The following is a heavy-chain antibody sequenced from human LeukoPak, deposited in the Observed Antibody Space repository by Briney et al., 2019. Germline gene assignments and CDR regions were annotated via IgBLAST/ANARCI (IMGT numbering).Heavy chain of an antibody. J-gene: IGHJ4*02. V-gene: IGHV3-23*01. Sequence: GGSLRLSCAASGFTFSSYAMSWVRQAPGKGLEWVSAISGSGGSTYYADSVKGRFTISSDNSKTTLDLQMSSLRTEDTAIYYCTRASGSYSNFDYWGQGTLVTVSS. D-gene: IGHD1-26*01. CDR3: TRASGSYSNFDY. CDR2: ISGSGGST. CDR1: GFTFSSYA.